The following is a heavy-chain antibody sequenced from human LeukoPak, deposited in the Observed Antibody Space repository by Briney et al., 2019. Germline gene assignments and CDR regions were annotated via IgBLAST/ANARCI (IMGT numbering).Heavy chain of an antibody. J-gene: IGHJ4*02. CDR3: ARHYYDSSGYSHGVFDY. Sequence: GGSLRLSCAASGFTFSSYAMHWVRQAPGKGLEWVAVISYDGSNKYYADSVKGRFTISRDNSKNTLYLQMNSLRAEDTAVYYCARHYYDSSGYSHGVFDYWGQGTLVTVSS. V-gene: IGHV3-30*04. D-gene: IGHD3-22*01. CDR2: ISYDGSNK. CDR1: GFTFSSYA.